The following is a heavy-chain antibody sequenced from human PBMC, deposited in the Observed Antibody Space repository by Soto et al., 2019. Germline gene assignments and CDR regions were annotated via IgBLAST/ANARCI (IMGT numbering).Heavy chain of an antibody. CDR2: ISPYSDKT. J-gene: IGHJ5*02. CDR1: GYPFTSFG. Sequence: ASVKVSCKASGYPFTSFGISWVRQAPGRGLEWMGWISPYSDKTKYAQKFQGRLTMTTGTSTSTAYMEVTTLSSDDTAVYFCARVPDQFRKRVSSSNYFDAWGQGTLVTVSS. D-gene: IGHD4-4*01. V-gene: IGHV1-18*01. CDR3: ARVPDQFRKRVSSSNYFDA.